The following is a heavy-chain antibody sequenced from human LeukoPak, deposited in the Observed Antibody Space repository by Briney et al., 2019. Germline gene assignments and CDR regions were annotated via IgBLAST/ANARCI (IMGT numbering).Heavy chain of an antibody. V-gene: IGHV1-18*01. J-gene: IGHJ4*02. D-gene: IGHD3-22*01. CDR1: GYTFTSYG. CDR3: ARDFYYDSSGYYYNYFDY. CDR2: ISAYNGNT. Sequence: ASVKVSCKSSGYTFTSYGISWVRQAHGQGLEWMGWISAYNGNTNYAQKLQGRVTMTTDTSTSTAYMELRSLRSDDTAVYYCARDFYYDSSGYYYNYFDYWGQGTLVTVSS.